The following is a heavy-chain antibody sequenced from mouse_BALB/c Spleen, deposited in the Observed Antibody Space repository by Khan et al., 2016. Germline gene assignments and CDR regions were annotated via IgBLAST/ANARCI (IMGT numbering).Heavy chain of an antibody. CDR2: INPDSSTT. CDR3: TRLYYYGTSDY. CDR1: GFDFSRYW. J-gene: IGHJ2*01. D-gene: IGHD1-1*01. V-gene: IGHV4-1*02. Sequence: EVKLLESGGGLVQPGGSLKLSCAASGFDFSRYWMSWVRQAPGKGLEWIGEINPDSSTTNYTPSLQDKFIISRDNAKNTLYLQMSKVRSEDTALYYCTRLYYYGTSDYWGQGTTLTVSS.